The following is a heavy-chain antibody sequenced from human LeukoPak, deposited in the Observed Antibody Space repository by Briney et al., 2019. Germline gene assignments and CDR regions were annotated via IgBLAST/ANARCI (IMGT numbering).Heavy chain of an antibody. CDR3: AKFGGGYDSDDAFDI. D-gene: IGHD5-12*01. Sequence: PGGSLRLSCAASRVSFSSCAMSWVRQAPGKGLEWVSAISGSGGSTYYADSVKGRFTISRDNSKNTLYLQMNSLRAEDTAVYYCAKFGGGYDSDDAFDIWGQGTMVTVSS. J-gene: IGHJ3*02. CDR1: RVSFSSCA. V-gene: IGHV3-23*01. CDR2: ISGSGGST.